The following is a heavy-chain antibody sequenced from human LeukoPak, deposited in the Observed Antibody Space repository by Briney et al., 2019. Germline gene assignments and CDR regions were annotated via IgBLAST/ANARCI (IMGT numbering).Heavy chain of an antibody. V-gene: IGHV3-30*02. CDR1: GFTFSSYA. CDR2: IRYDGSNK. D-gene: IGHD2-15*01. J-gene: IGHJ4*02. Sequence: GGSLRLSCAASGFTFSSYAMHWVRQAPGKGLEWVAFIRYDGSNKYYTDSVKGRFTISRDNSKNTLYLQMNSLRAEDTAVYYCANSAGGPFDYWGQGTLVTVSS. CDR3: ANSAGGPFDY.